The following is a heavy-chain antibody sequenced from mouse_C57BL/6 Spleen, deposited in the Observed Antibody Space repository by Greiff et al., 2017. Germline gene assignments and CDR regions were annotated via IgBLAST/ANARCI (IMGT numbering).Heavy chain of an antibody. Sequence: EVQLQQSGTVLARPGASVKMSCKTSGYTFTSYWMHWVKQRPGQGLAWIGAIYPGNSDTSYNQKFKGKAKLTAFTSASTAYMELSSLTNEDSAVYYCTRPLYYGFDYYARDYWGQGTSVTVSS. D-gene: IGHD2-2*01. J-gene: IGHJ4*01. V-gene: IGHV1-5*01. CDR2: IYPGNSDT. CDR3: TRPLYYGFDYYARDY. CDR1: GYTFTSYW.